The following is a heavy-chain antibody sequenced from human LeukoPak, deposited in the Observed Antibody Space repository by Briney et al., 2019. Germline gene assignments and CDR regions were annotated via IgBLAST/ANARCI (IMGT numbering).Heavy chain of an antibody. V-gene: IGHV3-48*01. CDR3: AKSSIVGATTLYFDY. CDR1: GFTFTIYN. CDR2: ISSGSSSM. Sequence: GGSLRLSCAASGFTFTIYNMNWIRQAPGKGLEWVSYISSGSSSMYYADSVKGRFTISRDNAKNSLYLQMNSLGAEDTAVYYCAKSSIVGATTLYFDYWGQGTLVTVSS. D-gene: IGHD1-26*01. J-gene: IGHJ4*02.